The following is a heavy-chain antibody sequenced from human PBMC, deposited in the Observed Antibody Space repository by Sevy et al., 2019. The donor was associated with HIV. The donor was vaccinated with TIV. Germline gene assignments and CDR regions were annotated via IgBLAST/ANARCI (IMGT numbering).Heavy chain of an antibody. Sequence: GGSLRLSCTTSGFTFGDYAMSWVRQAPGEGLDWVGLIRSKTFGGTTEYAASVKGRFSISRDDSKNIAYLQMNSLKNEDTAVHYCTRIRGTISPLYYFGMDVWGQGTTVTVSS. CDR3: TRIRGTISPLYYFGMDV. V-gene: IGHV3-49*04. CDR1: GFTFGDYA. CDR2: IRSKTFGGTT. D-gene: IGHD3-10*01. J-gene: IGHJ6*02.